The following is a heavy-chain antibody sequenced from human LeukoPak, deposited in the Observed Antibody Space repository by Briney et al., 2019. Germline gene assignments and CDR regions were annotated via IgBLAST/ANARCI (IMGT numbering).Heavy chain of an antibody. CDR1: GFTFSTYS. CDR2: ISSSGSHI. CDR3: AKDHGYSYGRDFDY. Sequence: GGSLRLSCAASGFTFSTYSMNWVRQAPGKGLEWVSSISSSGSHIYYADSVKGRFTISRDNAKNSLYLQMNSLRAEDTAVYYCAKDHGYSYGRDFDYWGQGTLVTVS. D-gene: IGHD5-18*01. J-gene: IGHJ4*02. V-gene: IGHV3-21*04.